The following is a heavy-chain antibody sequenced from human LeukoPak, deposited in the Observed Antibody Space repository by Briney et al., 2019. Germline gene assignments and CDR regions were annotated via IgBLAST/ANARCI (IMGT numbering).Heavy chain of an antibody. CDR2: IYSSGST. Sequence: PSETLSLTCTVSGGSITSAGYSWGWIRQPAGKGLEWIGRIYSSGSTNSNPSLKTRVPISVDTSKNQFSLKLSSVTAADTAVYYCARSYCTSNSCSENRYYFDSWGQGTLVTVSS. CDR3: ARSYCTSNSCSENRYYFDS. D-gene: IGHD2-2*01. J-gene: IGHJ4*02. V-gene: IGHV4-61*02. CDR1: GGSITSAGYS.